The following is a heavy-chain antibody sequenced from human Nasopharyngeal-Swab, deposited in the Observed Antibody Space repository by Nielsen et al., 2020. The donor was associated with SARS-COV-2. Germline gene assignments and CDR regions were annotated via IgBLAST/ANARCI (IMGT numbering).Heavy chain of an antibody. CDR1: GFTFSDYY. CDR2: ISSSGSTI. CDR3: AKRPLGSGSYL. J-gene: IGHJ4*02. Sequence: GESLKISCAASGFTFSDYYMSWIRQAPGKGLEWVSYISSSGSTIYYADSVKGRFTISRDNAKNSLFLQMNSLRAEDTAVYYCAKRPLGSGSYLWGQGTLVTGS. V-gene: IGHV3-11*04. D-gene: IGHD3-10*01.